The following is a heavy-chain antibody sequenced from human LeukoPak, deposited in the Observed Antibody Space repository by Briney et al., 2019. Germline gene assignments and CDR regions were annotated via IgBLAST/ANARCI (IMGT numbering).Heavy chain of an antibody. CDR3: ARDREPLSGWTPDFDY. J-gene: IGHJ4*02. CDR1: GYTFTGYY. Sequence: ASVKVSCKASGYTFTGYYMHWVRQAPGQGLEWMVWINPNSGGTNYAQKFQGRVTMTRDTSISTAYMELSRLRSDDTAVYYCARDREPLSGWTPDFDYWGQGTLVTVSS. V-gene: IGHV1-2*02. CDR2: INPNSGGT. D-gene: IGHD6-19*01.